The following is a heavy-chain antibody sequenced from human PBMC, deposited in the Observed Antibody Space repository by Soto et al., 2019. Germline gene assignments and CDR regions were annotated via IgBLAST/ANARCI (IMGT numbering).Heavy chain of an antibody. V-gene: IGHV5-51*01. CDR3: ARLGGYTYGRHFDY. CDR1: GYSFTRDW. Sequence: GESRKISCXASGYSFTRDWIGWLRQMPGKGLEWMGIIYPGDSDTRYSPSFQGQVTISADKSISTAYLQWSSLKASDTAMYYCARLGGYTYGRHFDYWGQGTLVTVSS. D-gene: IGHD5-12*01. CDR2: IYPGDSDT. J-gene: IGHJ4*02.